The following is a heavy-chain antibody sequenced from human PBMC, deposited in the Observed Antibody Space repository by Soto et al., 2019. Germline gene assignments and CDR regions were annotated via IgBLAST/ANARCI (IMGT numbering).Heavy chain of an antibody. Sequence: EVQLVESGGGLVQPGGSLRLSCAASGFTFSSYWMSWVRQAPGKGLEWVANIKQDGSEKYYVDSVKGRFTISRDNAKNSLYLQMNSLRAEDTAVYYCAGSSTYYYYDYGMDVWGQGTTVTVSS. CDR3: AGSSTYYYYDYGMDV. J-gene: IGHJ6*02. D-gene: IGHD6-13*01. CDR1: GFTFSSYW. CDR2: IKQDGSEK. V-gene: IGHV3-7*01.